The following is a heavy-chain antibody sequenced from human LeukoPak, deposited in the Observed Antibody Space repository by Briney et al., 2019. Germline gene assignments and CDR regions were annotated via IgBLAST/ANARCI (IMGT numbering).Heavy chain of an antibody. CDR2: ISTSGHNT. Sequence: GGSLSLSCAASGFAFSTYGMGWVHQAPGKGPEWVAAISTSGHNTYYPDSVKGRFTISRDNSKYTLYLQMNTLSAEDTAVYYCVKGHTGYDFTIDYWGQGTLVTVSS. CDR1: GFAFSTYG. V-gene: IGHV3-23*01. D-gene: IGHD5-12*01. J-gene: IGHJ4*02. CDR3: VKGHTGYDFTIDY.